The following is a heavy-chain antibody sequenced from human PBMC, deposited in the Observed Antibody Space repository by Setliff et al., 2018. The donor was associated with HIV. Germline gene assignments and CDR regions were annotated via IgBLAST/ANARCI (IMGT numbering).Heavy chain of an antibody. V-gene: IGHV1-2*02. CDR2: INPDSGGT. Sequence: ASVKVSCKASGYTFTGYYMHWVRQAPGQGLEWMGWINPDSGGTNLAQKFLGRVTLTRDTSISTAYMELSRLRSDDTAVYYCARNVPGILLRWVGFDPWGQGTLVTVSS. J-gene: IGHJ5*02. CDR1: GYTFTGYY. D-gene: IGHD4-17*01. CDR3: ARNVPGILLRWVGFDP.